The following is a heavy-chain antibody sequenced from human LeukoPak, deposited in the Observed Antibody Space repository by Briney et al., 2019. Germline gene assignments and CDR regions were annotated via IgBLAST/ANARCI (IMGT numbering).Heavy chain of an antibody. J-gene: IGHJ4*02. V-gene: IGHV4-31*03. Sequence: SETLSLTCTVSGGSITSGGFCWSWVRQHPGKGLEWMGHIYYTGSTYYNPSLKSRVIMSVDTSRNQFSLKLSPVTAADTAVYYCARELQAMGVTVDYWGQGTLVTVSS. CDR3: ARELQAMGVTVDY. CDR1: GGSITSGGFC. D-gene: IGHD5-18*01. CDR2: IYYTGST.